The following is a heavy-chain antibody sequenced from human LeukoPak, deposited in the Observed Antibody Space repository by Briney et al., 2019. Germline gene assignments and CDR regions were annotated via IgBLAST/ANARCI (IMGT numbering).Heavy chain of an antibody. V-gene: IGHV4-34*01. Sequence: SETLSLTCAVYGGSFSGYYWSWIRQPPGKGLEWIGEINHSGSTNYNPSLKSRVTISVDMSKNQLSLKLSSVTAADTAVYYCARRSPLYGSGSYYLGYWGQGTLVTVSS. CDR3: ARRSPLYGSGSYYLGY. CDR1: GGSFSGYY. D-gene: IGHD3-10*01. J-gene: IGHJ4*02. CDR2: INHSGST.